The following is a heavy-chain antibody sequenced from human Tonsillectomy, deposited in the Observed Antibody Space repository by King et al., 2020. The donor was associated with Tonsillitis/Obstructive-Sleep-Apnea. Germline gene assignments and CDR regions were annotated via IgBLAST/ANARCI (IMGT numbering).Heavy chain of an antibody. J-gene: IGHJ3*01. V-gene: IGHV3-23*04. CDR2: ISASGVIT. CDR3: AKVGVITISGVAGVVFVF. CDR1: GFTFSNYA. D-gene: IGHD3-3*01. Sequence: DVQLVESGGGLVQPGGSLRLSCAASGFTFSNYAMSWVRQAPGKGLEWVSGISASGVITYYADSVKGRFTISRDNSKNTLYMQMNSLRAEDTAAYYCAKVGVITISGVAGVVFVFGGKGKMAPVSS.